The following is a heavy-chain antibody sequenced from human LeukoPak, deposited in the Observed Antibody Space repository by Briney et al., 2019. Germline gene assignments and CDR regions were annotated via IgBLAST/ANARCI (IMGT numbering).Heavy chain of an antibody. CDR3: ARGPYSSRYGNYYMDV. V-gene: IGHV4-39*07. D-gene: IGHD6-19*01. CDR2: IYYTGST. Sequence: PSETLSLTCTVSGGSISNTNYYWGWIRQSPGKGLEWIGSIYYTGSTYYNPSLKSRVSISLDTSKNQFSLKLSSVTAADTAVYYCARGPYSSRYGNYYMDVWGKGTTVTVSS. CDR1: GGSISNTNYY. J-gene: IGHJ6*03.